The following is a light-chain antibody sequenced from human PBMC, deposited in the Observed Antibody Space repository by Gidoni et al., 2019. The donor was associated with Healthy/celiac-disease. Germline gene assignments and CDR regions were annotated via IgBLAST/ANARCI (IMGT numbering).Light chain of an antibody. V-gene: IGKV3-11*01. CDR3: QQRSNWPPT. CDR2: DAS. Sequence: ESVGTQTPATLSLSPGERATRSCRASQSVSSYLAWYQQKPGQAPRLLIYDASNRATGIPARFSGSGSGTDFTLTISSLEPEDFAVYYCQQRSNWPPTFGGGTKVEIK. J-gene: IGKJ4*01. CDR1: QSVSSY.